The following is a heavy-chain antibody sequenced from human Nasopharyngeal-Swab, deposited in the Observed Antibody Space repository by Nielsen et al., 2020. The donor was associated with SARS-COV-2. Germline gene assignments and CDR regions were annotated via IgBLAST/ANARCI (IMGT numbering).Heavy chain of an antibody. J-gene: IGHJ4*02. D-gene: IGHD3-3*01. V-gene: IGHV4-39*01. CDR2: IYYNGKT. Sequence: WIRQPPGKGLEWIGIIYYNGKTYYKPSLKRRVTISVDTSKRQFSLKLRSVTAADTAVYYCARQGLADFWSGYYDNWGQGTLVTVSS. CDR3: ARQGLADFWSGYYDN.